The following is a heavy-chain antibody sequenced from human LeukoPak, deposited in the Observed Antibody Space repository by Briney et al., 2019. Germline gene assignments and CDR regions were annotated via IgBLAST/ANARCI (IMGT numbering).Heavy chain of an antibody. CDR2: IQYDGRNK. CDR1: GFTFSSYA. J-gene: IGHJ6*03. V-gene: IGHV3-30*02. Sequence: GGSLRLSCAASGFTFSSYAMSWVCQAPGKGLEWVAFIQYDGRNKYYADSVKGRFTISRDNSKNTLYLQMNSLRAEDTAVYYCAKEPIAASDYYYMDVWGKGTTVTVSS. D-gene: IGHD6-6*01. CDR3: AKEPIAASDYYYMDV.